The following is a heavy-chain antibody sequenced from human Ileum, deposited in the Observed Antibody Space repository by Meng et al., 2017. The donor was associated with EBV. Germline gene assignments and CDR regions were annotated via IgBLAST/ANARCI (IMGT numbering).Heavy chain of an antibody. CDR2: IYRSRSN. Sequence: VQLAEAGPGLVQPAVTLSLSCAVSGGSMSSTYWWSWVRPPPGEGLEGIVNIYRSRSNNYNPSLKSRVSISVDKTKNQFSLKLSSVAAADTAVYYCARADKVRFDYWGQGTLVTVSS. J-gene: IGHJ4*02. V-gene: IGHV4-4*02. CDR1: GGSMSSTYW. CDR3: ARADKVRFDY.